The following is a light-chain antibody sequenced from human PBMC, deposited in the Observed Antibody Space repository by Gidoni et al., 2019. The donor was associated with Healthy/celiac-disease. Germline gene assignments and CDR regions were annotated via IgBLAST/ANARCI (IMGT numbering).Light chain of an antibody. CDR1: SSNIGAGYD. V-gene: IGLV1-40*01. CDR2: GNS. Sequence: QSVLTQPPSVSGAPGQRVTISCPGSSSNIGAGYDVHWYQQLPGTAPKLLIYGNSNRPSGVPDRFSGSKSGTSASLAITGLQAEDEADYYCQSYDSSLSGVAFGGGTKLTVL. CDR3: QSYDSSLSGVA. J-gene: IGLJ2*01.